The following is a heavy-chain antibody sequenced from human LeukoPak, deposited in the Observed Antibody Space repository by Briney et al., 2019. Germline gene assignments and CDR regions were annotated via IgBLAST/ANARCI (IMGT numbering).Heavy chain of an antibody. Sequence: PSETLSLTCTVSGGSISSGGYYWSWIRQPPGKGLEWIGYIYHSGSTYYNPSLKSRVTISVDRSKNQFSLKLSSVTAADTAVYYCARGPVPAAILSPYMDVWGKGTTVTVSS. D-gene: IGHD2-2*02. V-gene: IGHV4-30-2*01. CDR3: ARGPVPAAILSPYMDV. CDR2: IYHSGST. CDR1: GGSISSGGYY. J-gene: IGHJ6*03.